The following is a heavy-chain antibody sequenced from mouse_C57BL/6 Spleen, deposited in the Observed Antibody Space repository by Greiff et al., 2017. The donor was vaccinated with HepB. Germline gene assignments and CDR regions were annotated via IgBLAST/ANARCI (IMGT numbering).Heavy chain of an antibody. CDR2: ISYDGSN. CDR3: ARDPPDY. Sequence: EVKLMESGPGLVKPSQSLSLTCSVTGYSITSGYYWNWIRQFPGNKLEWMGYISYDGSNNSNPSLKNRISITRDTSKNQFFLKLNSVTTEDTATYYCARDPPDYWGQGTSVTVSS. V-gene: IGHV3-6*01. J-gene: IGHJ4*01. CDR1: GYSITSGYY.